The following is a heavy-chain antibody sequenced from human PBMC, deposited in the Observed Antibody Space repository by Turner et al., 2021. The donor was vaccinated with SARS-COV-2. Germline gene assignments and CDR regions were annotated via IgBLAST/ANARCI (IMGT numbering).Heavy chain of an antibody. CDR1: GFTFSSYG. J-gene: IGHJ6*03. V-gene: IGHV3-30*18. CDR2: ISYDGSNK. Sequence: QLQLVESGGGVVQPGRSLTLSCAASGFTFSSYGMPWVRQARGKGLEWVAVISYDGSNKYYADSVKGRFTSSRDNSKNTLYLQMNSLRAEDTAVYYCAKAETYSSGWSGGRSYYYYYMDVWGEGTTVTVSS. CDR3: AKAETYSSGWSGGRSYYYYYMDV. D-gene: IGHD6-19*01.